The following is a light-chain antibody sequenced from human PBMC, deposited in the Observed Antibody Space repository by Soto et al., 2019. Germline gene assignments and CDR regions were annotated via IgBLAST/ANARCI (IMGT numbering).Light chain of an antibody. Sequence: IQMTQSPSTLSASVGDRVIITCLASQGIGSWLAWYQQKPGKAPKLLIYKASTLESGVPSRFSGSGSGTDFTLTISSLQPDDLATYYCQQYATYWTFGQGTKVEIK. J-gene: IGKJ1*01. V-gene: IGKV1-5*03. CDR3: QQYATYWT. CDR1: QGIGSW. CDR2: KAS.